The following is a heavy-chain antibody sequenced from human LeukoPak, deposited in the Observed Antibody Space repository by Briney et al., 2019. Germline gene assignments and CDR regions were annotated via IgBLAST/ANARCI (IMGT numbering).Heavy chain of an antibody. CDR2: ISYDGSNK. CDR3: AKCFWSDRFYYYYMDV. CDR1: GFTFSSYA. V-gene: IGHV3-30-3*02. D-gene: IGHD3-3*01. Sequence: PGRSLRLSCAASGFTFSSYAMHWVRQAPGKGLEWVAVISYDGSNKYYADSVKGRFTISRDNSKNTLYLQMNSLRAEDTAVYYCAKCFWSDRFYYYYMDVWGKGTTVTVSS. J-gene: IGHJ6*03.